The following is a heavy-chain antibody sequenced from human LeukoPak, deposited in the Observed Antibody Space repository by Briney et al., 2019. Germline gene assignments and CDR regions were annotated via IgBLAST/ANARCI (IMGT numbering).Heavy chain of an antibody. V-gene: IGHV4-38-2*01. Sequence: SETLSLTCPVSGYSISSGYYWGWLRQPPGTGLEWLGSIYHSGSTYYNPSLKSRVTISVDTSKNQFSLKLSSVTAADTAVYYCARRASYYYYYTDVWGKGTTVTVSS. CDR2: IYHSGST. J-gene: IGHJ6*03. CDR3: ARRASYYYYYTDV. CDR1: GYSISSGYY.